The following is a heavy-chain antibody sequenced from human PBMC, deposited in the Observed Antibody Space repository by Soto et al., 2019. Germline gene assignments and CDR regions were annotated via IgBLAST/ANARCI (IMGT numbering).Heavy chain of an antibody. D-gene: IGHD1-26*01. J-gene: IGHJ4*02. V-gene: IGHV1-18*01. CDR3: ARGRWEALVH. CDR2: ISAYKGNT. Sequence: QVQLVQSGAEVKRPGASVKVACKASGYTFTTYGITWVRQAPGRGLEWMGWISAYKGNTNYAHKLQARATMTTDSSTSTAYMELRSLRSNDSAVYYCARGRWEALVHWGQGTLVTVSS. CDR1: GYTFTTYG.